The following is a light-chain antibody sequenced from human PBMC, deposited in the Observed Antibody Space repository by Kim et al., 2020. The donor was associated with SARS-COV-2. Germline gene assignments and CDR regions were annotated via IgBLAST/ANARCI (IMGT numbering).Light chain of an antibody. CDR3: QVWDSSTVI. Sequence: VALGQTARITCGGNNIGSKKVQWYQQKPGQAPVLVIYRDTNRPSGIPERVSGSKSGNTATLTISRAQAGDEADYYCQVWDSSTVIFGRGTQLTVL. V-gene: IGLV3-9*01. CDR1: NIGSKK. J-gene: IGLJ2*01. CDR2: RDT.